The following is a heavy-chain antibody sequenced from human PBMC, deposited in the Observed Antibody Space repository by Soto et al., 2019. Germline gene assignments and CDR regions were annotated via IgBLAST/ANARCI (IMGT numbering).Heavy chain of an antibody. CDR3: ARGKPTEYGDSGNWFDP. Sequence: SETVSLTISVDVWAFSSYYWSWLRPTPGKGLEWIGEINHSGSTNYNPSLKSRVTISVGTSKNQFSLKLSSVTAADTAVYYCARGKPTEYGDSGNWFDPWGQGTLVTVSS. D-gene: IGHD4-17*01. CDR2: INHSGST. V-gene: IGHV4-34*01. CDR1: VWAFSSYY. J-gene: IGHJ5*02.